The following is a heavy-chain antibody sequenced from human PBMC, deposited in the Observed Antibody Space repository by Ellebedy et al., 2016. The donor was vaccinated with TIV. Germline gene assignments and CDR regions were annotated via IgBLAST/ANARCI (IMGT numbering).Heavy chain of an antibody. V-gene: IGHV4-39*01. Sequence: SETLSLXXTVSGGSISSSSYYWGWIRQPPGKGLEWIGSIYYSGSTYYNPSLKSRVTISVDTSKNQFSLKLSSVTAADTAVYYCARLGETVTAGYWGQGTLVTVSS. CDR2: IYYSGST. J-gene: IGHJ4*02. CDR3: ARLGETVTAGY. CDR1: GGSISSSSYY. D-gene: IGHD4-11*01.